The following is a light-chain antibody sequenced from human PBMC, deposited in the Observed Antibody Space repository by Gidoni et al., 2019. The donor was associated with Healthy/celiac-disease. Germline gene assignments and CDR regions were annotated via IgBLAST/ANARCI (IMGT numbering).Light chain of an antibody. CDR1: QSVSSN. J-gene: IGKJ5*01. CDR3: QQYNNWPHLT. Sequence: EIVMTQSPATLSASPGERATLSCRASQSVSSNLAWYQQKPGQAPRLLIYGASTRATGIPARFSGSGSGTEFTLTISSLQSEDFAVYYCQQYNNWPHLTFGQGTRLEIK. V-gene: IGKV3-15*01. CDR2: GAS.